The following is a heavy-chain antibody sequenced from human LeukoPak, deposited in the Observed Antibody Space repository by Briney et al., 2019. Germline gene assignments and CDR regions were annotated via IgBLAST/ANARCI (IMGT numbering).Heavy chain of an antibody. Sequence: PSETLSLTCTVSGYSISSGYYWGWIRQPPGKGLEWIGSIYHSGSTYYNPSLKSRVTISVDTSKNQFSLKLSSVTAADTAVYYCARETYSYGGGDYWGQGTLVAVSS. CDR1: GYSISSGYY. D-gene: IGHD4-23*01. V-gene: IGHV4-38-2*02. J-gene: IGHJ4*02. CDR2: IYHSGST. CDR3: ARETYSYGGGDY.